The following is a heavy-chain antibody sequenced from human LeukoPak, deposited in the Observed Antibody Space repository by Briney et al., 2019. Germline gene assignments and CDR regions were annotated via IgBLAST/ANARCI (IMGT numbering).Heavy chain of an antibody. CDR2: IKQDGSEK. CDR1: GFTFSSYW. CDR3: ARDELRITIFGVVIRHAYNWFDP. D-gene: IGHD3-3*01. J-gene: IGHJ5*02. Sequence: PGGSLRLSCAASGFTFSSYWMSWVRQAPGKGLEWVANIKQDGSEKYYVDSVKGRFTISRDNAKNSLYLQMNRLRAEDTAVYYCARDELRITIFGVVIRHAYNWFDPWGQGTLVTVSS. V-gene: IGHV3-7*01.